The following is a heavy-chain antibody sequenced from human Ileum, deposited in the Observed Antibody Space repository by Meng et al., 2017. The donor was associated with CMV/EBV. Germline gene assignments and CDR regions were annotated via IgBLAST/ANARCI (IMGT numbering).Heavy chain of an antibody. Sequence: GQRQGSGRGLVNPSQTLSLTCTVSGGSISSGNYYWCLRRQPPRRGLELIGYIYYGGSPYYKPSLKGRVTISLDTSKNQFSLKLRSVTATDSAVYYCVRQVVATSFDYWGQGALVTVSS. CDR3: VRQVVATSFDY. J-gene: IGHJ4*02. V-gene: IGHV4-30-4*08. D-gene: IGHD2-21*01. CDR1: GGSISSGNYY. CDR2: IYYGGSP.